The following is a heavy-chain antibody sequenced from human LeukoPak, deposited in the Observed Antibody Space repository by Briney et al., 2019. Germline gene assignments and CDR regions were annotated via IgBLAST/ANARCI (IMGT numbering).Heavy chain of an antibody. CDR2: INPNSGGT. D-gene: IGHD6-6*01. J-gene: IGHJ4*02. CDR1: GYTFTGYY. V-gene: IGHV1-2*02. CDR3: ARDPSSSSPFDY. Sequence: ASVKVSCKASGYTFTGYYMHWVRQAPGQGLERMGWINPNSGGTNYAQKFQGRVTMTRDTSVSTAYMELSRLRSDDTAVFYCARDPSSSSPFDYWGQGTLVTVSS.